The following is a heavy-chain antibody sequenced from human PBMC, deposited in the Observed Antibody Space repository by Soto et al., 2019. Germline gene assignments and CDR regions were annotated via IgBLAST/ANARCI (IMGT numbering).Heavy chain of an antibody. V-gene: IGHV1-8*01. CDR2: MNPNSGNT. CDR1: GYTFTSYD. D-gene: IGHD6-6*01. Sequence: ASVKVSCKASGYTFTSYDINWVRQATGQGLEWMGWMNPNSGNTGYAQKFQGRVTMTRNTSISTAYMELSSLRSEDTAVYYCARGSIAAPVDWFDPWGQGTLVTVSS. J-gene: IGHJ5*02. CDR3: ARGSIAAPVDWFDP.